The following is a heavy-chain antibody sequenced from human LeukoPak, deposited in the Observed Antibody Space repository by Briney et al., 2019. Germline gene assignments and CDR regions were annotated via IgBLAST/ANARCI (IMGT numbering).Heavy chain of an antibody. CDR1: GFTFSSYA. J-gene: IGHJ4*02. V-gene: IGHV3-23*01. Sequence: GGSLRLSCAACGFTFSSYAMHWVRQAPGKGLEWVSAISNNGGYTYYADSVQGRFTISRDNSKSTLCLQMNSLRAEDTAVYYCAKQLGYCSDGSCYFPYWGQGTLVTVSS. CDR2: ISNNGGYT. D-gene: IGHD2-15*01. CDR3: AKQLGYCSDGSCYFPY.